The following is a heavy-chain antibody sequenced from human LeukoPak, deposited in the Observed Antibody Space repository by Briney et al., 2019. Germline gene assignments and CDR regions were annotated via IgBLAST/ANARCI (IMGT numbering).Heavy chain of an antibody. Sequence: GGSLRLSCAVSGFIFSSNYMTWVRQAPGKGLEWVSVIYSGGRTYHADSVKGRFTTSRDNSKNTLYLQMNSLRAEDTAVYYCARALDSYEAFDIWGQGTMVTVSS. CDR1: GFIFSSNY. CDR3: ARALDSYEAFDI. J-gene: IGHJ3*02. CDR2: IYSGGRT. V-gene: IGHV3-66*01. D-gene: IGHD3-10*01.